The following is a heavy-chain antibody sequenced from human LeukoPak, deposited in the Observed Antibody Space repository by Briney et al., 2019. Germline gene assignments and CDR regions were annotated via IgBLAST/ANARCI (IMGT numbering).Heavy chain of an antibody. Sequence: GGSLRLSCAASGFTFGDFALSWFRQAPGKGLEWLGLIRGKFSGGTTEYAASVQGRFTISRDDSKSSAYLQMNSLKTEDTGVDYCARDLAAAGNVACDYWGQGTLVSVSS. J-gene: IGHJ4*02. CDR2: IRGKFSGGTT. CDR3: ARDLAAAGNVACDY. CDR1: GFTFGDFA. D-gene: IGHD6-13*01. V-gene: IGHV3-49*03.